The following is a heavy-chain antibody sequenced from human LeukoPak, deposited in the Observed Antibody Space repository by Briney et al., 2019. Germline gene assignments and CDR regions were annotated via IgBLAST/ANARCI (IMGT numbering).Heavy chain of an antibody. J-gene: IGHJ4*02. D-gene: IGHD2-21*02. CDR3: ARRTPGVTGIHY. V-gene: IGHV4-34*01. CDR1: GGSFSGYY. Sequence: SETLSLTCAVYGGSFSGYYWSWIRQPPGKGLEWIGEINHSGSTNYNPSLKSRVTISVDTSKNQFSLKLSSVTAADTAVYYCARRTPGVTGIHYWGQGTLVPVSS. CDR2: INHSGST.